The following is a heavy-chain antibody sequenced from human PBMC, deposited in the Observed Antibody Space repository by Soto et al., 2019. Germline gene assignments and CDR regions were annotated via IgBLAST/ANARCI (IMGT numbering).Heavy chain of an antibody. J-gene: IGHJ5*02. D-gene: IGHD1-26*01. CDR1: GGSISSGGYS. CDR3: ASRPSGSGFDP. V-gene: IGHV4-30-2*01. Sequence: QLQLQESGSGLVKPSQTLSLTCAVSGGSISSGGYSWIWIRQPPGKGLEWIGYIYHSGSTYYSPSLTXRANRSVDRSKNQFSLKLSSVTAADTAVYYCASRPSGSGFDPWGQGTLVTVSS. CDR2: IYHSGST.